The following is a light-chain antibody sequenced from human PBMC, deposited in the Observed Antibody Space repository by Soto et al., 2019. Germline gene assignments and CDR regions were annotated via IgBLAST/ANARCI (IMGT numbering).Light chain of an antibody. J-gene: IGKJ4*01. V-gene: IGKV1-5*03. CDR2: KTS. Sequence: DIQMTRSPSTLSASVGDRVTITCRASQSINNYLAWHQQKPGKAPKVLIYKTSTLESGVPSRFSGSGSGTEFTLTISSLQPDDFATYYCQQYSSYPLTFGGGTKVDIK. CDR3: QQYSSYPLT. CDR1: QSINNY.